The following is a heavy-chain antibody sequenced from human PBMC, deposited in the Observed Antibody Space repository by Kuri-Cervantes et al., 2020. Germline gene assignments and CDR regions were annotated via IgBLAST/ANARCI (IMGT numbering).Heavy chain of an antibody. CDR3: ARDSLDSSGYFDWFDP. V-gene: IGHV3-48*01. CDR2: ISSSSSTI. Sequence: LSLTCAASGFTFSSYSMNWVRQAPGKGLEWVSYISSSSSTIYYADSVKGRFTISRDNAKNSLYLQMNSLRAEDTAVYYCARDSLDSSGYFDWFDPWGQGTLVTVSS. D-gene: IGHD3-22*01. J-gene: IGHJ5*02. CDR1: GFTFSSYS.